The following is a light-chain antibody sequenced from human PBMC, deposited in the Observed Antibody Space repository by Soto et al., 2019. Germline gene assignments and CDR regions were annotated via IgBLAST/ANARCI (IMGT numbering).Light chain of an antibody. J-gene: IGLJ2*01. CDR3: HSYDSSLSGVL. CDR2: GNS. Sequence: QPVLTQPPSVSGAPGQRVTISCTGSSSNIGAGYDVHWYQQLPGTAPKLLIYGNSNRPSGVPDRFSGSKSGTSASLAITGLQAEDEADYSCHSYDSSLSGVLFGGGTKLTVL. V-gene: IGLV1-40*01. CDR1: SSNIGAGYD.